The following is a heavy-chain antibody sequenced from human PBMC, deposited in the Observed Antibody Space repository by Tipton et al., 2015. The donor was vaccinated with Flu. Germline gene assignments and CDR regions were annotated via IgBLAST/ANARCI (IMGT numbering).Heavy chain of an antibody. CDR2: ISAYNGNT. CDR1: GYTFTSYG. V-gene: IGHV1-18*01. D-gene: IGHD6-13*01. CDR3: ARPIAAAGYYYYYGMDV. Sequence: QVQLVQSGPEVKKPGASVKVSCKASGYTFTSYGISWVRQAPGQGLEWMGWISAYNGNTNYAQKLQGRVTMTTDTSTSTAYMELRSLRSDDTAVYYCARPIAAAGYYYYYGMDVWGQGTTVTVSS. J-gene: IGHJ6*02.